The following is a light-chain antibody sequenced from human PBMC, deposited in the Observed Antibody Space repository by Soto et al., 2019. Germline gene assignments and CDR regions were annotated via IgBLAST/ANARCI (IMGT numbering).Light chain of an antibody. J-gene: IGLJ3*02. V-gene: IGLV1-44*01. CDR3: AAWDDSLNGWV. CDR2: SSN. CDR1: SSNIGSNT. Sequence: QSVLTQPPSASGTPGQRVTISCSGSSSNIGSNTVNWYQQLPGTAPKLLIYSSNQRPSGVPDRFSGSKSGTSASLAISGLQSADEADYYCAAWDDSLNGWVFGGGTKLTV.